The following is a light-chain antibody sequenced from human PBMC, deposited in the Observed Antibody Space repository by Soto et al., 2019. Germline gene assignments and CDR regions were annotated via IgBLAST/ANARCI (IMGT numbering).Light chain of an antibody. J-gene: IGLJ1*01. Sequence: QSALTQSASVSGSPGQSITISCTGTTSDIGFSYYVSRYQQHPDKAPKLIIYDVSDRPSGVSDRFSGSKSGNTASLTISGLQAEDAADYYCSAYTVSRTYVFGTGTKVTVL. CDR2: DVS. CDR3: SAYTVSRTYV. CDR1: TSDIGFSYY. V-gene: IGLV2-14*03.